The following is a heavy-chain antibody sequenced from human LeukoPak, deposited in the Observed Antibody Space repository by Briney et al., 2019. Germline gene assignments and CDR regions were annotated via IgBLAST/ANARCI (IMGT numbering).Heavy chain of an antibody. V-gene: IGHV3-30*03. CDR1: GFTVSSNY. Sequence: GGSLRLSCAASGFTVSSNYMSWVRQAPGKGLEWVAVISYDGSNKYYADSVKGRFTISRDNSKNTLYLQMNSLRAEDTAVYYCARDTRAGYFDYWGQGTLVTVSS. CDR3: ARDTRAGYFDY. CDR2: ISYDGSNK. J-gene: IGHJ4*02.